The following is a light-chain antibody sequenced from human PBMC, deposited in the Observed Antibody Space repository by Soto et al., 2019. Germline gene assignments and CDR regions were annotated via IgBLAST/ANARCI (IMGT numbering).Light chain of an antibody. CDR3: CSYAGSSVE. Sequence: QSALTQPASVSGSLGQSITISCTGTSSDVGSYNLVSWYQQHPGKAPKLMIYEGSKRPSGVSNRFSGSKSGNTASLTISGLQAEDEADYYCCSYAGSSVEFGGGTKVTVL. CDR2: EGS. V-gene: IGLV2-23*01. J-gene: IGLJ2*01. CDR1: SSDVGSYNL.